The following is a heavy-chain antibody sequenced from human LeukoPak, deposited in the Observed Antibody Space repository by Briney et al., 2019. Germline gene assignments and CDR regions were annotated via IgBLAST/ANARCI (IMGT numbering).Heavy chain of an antibody. CDR1: GFTFTNYE. V-gene: IGHV3-48*03. CDR3: ARAHSYREGFDN. Sequence: PGGSLRLSCATSGFTFTNYEMNWVRQAPRKGLEWVAYIVVHGTTAYYADSVRGRFTISRDSAKNSLHLQMDSLRVEDTGIYYCARAHSYREGFDNWGQGTLVTVSS. J-gene: IGHJ4*02. CDR2: IVVHGTTA. D-gene: IGHD3-10*01.